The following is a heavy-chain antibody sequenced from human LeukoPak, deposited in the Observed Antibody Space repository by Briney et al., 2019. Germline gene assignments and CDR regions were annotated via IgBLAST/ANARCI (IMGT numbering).Heavy chain of an antibody. CDR1: GYSFTSYW. J-gene: IGHJ6*04. V-gene: IGHV5-10-1*01. CDR3: ARDPMVRGVIITKDYYYYGMDV. CDR2: IDPSDSYT. Sequence: GESLRISCKGSGYSFTSYWISWVRQMPGKGLEWMGRIDPSDSYTNYSPSFQGHVTISADKSISTAYLRWSSLKASDTAMYYCARDPMVRGVIITKDYYYYGMDVWGKGTTVTVSS. D-gene: IGHD3-10*01.